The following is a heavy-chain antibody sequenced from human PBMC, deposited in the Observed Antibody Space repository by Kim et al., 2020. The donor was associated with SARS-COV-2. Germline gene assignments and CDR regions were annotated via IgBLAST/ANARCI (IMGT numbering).Heavy chain of an antibody. Sequence: DEPVKGRFTISRDDSKNTLYLQMNSLKTEDTAVYYCTTSWPFYYYYGMDVWGQGTTVTVSS. J-gene: IGHJ6*02. CDR3: TTSWPFYYYYGMDV. V-gene: IGHV3-15*01.